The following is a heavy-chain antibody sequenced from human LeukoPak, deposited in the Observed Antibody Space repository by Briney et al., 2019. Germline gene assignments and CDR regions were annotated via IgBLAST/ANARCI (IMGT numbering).Heavy chain of an antibody. CDR2: ISHSGST. V-gene: IGHV4-39*07. J-gene: IGHJ4*02. CDR3: ACGTYYYFDY. Sequence: SETLSLTRTVSGDSISSSSYSSTYYWAWIRQPPGKGLEWIGSISHSGSTYYNPSLKSRVTISVDTSKNQFSLNLNSVTAADTALYYCACGTYYYFDYWGQGTLVTVSS. D-gene: IGHD1-26*01. CDR1: GDSISSSSYSSTYY.